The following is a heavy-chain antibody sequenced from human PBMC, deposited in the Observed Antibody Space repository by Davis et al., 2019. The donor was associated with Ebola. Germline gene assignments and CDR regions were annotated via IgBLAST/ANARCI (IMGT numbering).Heavy chain of an antibody. D-gene: IGHD2/OR15-2a*01. CDR2: INHSGST. V-gene: IGHV4-34*01. CDR3: AILLGRYYYYGMDV. Sequence: SETLSLTCAVYGGSFSGYYCSWIRQPPGKGLDWIGEINHSGSTNYNPSLKSRVTISVDTSKNQFSLKLSSVTAADTAVYYCAILLGRYYYYGMDVWGKGTTVTVSS. J-gene: IGHJ6*04. CDR1: GGSFSGYY.